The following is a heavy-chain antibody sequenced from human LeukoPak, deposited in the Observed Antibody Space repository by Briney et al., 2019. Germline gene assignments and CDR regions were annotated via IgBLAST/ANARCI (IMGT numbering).Heavy chain of an antibody. Sequence: GGSLRLSCAATGFTFSSYAMSWVRQAPGKGLEWVSAISGSGGSTYYADSVKGRFTISRDNSKNTLYLQMNSLRAEDTAVYYCAKPPIVVVVAATSQPFDYWGQGTLVTVSS. CDR1: GFTFSSYA. D-gene: IGHD2-15*01. V-gene: IGHV3-23*01. CDR2: ISGSGGST. CDR3: AKPPIVVVVAATSQPFDY. J-gene: IGHJ4*02.